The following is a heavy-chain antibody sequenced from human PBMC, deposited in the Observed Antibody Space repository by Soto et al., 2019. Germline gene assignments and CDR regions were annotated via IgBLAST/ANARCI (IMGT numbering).Heavy chain of an antibody. V-gene: IGHV4-30-2*01. D-gene: IGHD3-16*01. CDR2: IYHSGST. J-gene: IGHJ4*02. CDR1: GTFISNGGYS. CDR3: ARGRGRGGFDY. Sequence: QLQLQESGSGLVKPSQTLSITCTVSGTFISNGGYSWSWIRQPPGKGLEWIGYIYHSGSTYYNPSLKSRVTISVDTSKNQFSVKLNSVTAADTAVYYCARGRGRGGFDYWGQGTLVTVSS.